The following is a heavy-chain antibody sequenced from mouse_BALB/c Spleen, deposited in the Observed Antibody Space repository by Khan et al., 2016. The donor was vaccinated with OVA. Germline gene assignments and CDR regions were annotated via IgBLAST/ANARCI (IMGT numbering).Heavy chain of an antibody. V-gene: IGHV5-17*02. D-gene: IGHD1-1*01. CDR2: ISGDSNTI. CDR1: GFTFNSYG. CDR3: ATSYFYGYYFDY. Sequence: EVELEESGGGLVQPGGSRKLSCAASGFTFNSYGMHWVRQAPEKGLEWVAYISGDSNTIYYTDTVKGRFTISRDNPKNTLFLQMTSLTSEATAMYYCATSYFYGYYFDYWGPGTTLTVS. J-gene: IGHJ2*01.